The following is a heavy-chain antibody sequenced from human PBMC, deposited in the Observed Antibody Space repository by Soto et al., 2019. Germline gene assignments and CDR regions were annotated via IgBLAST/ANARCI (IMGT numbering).Heavy chain of an antibody. J-gene: IGHJ6*02. V-gene: IGHV3-30-3*01. CDR1: GFTFSSYA. CDR2: ISYDGSNK. Sequence: GGSLRLSCAASGFTFSSYAMHRVRQAPGKGLEWVAVISYDGSNKYYADSVKGRFTISRDNSKNTLYLQMNSLRAEDTAVYYCARESGGYYYYYGMDVWGQGTTVTTSS. CDR3: ARESGGYYYYYGMDV. D-gene: IGHD3-10*01.